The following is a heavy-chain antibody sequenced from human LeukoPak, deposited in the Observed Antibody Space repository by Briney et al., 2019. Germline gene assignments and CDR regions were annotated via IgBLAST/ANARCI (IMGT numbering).Heavy chain of an antibody. D-gene: IGHD2/OR15-2a*01. CDR2: VYYDGPS. CDR1: GAAINSHSCY. J-gene: IGHJ4*02. CDR3: VRHISTNTGYFDS. Sequence: SETLSLTCTVSGAAINSHSCYWGWIRQAPGKGLEWIGSVYYDGPSSSNPSLKSRAAVFVDTSRDQFSLDLSFVTAADTALYYCVRHISTNTGYFDSCGQGILVSVSS. V-gene: IGHV4-39*01.